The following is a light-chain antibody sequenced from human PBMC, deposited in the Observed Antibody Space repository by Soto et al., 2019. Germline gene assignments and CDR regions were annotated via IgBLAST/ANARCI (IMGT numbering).Light chain of an antibody. CDR1: QTLSSSY. V-gene: IGKV3-20*01. J-gene: IGKJ4*01. CDR3: QQYGSSST. Sequence: EIVLTQSPGTLSLSPGERATLSCRASQTLSSSYLAWYQHKPGQAPRLLIYGASNRATGIPDRFSGSESGTVFTLTISRLEPEDFAMYYCQQYGSSSTFGGGTKVEIK. CDR2: GAS.